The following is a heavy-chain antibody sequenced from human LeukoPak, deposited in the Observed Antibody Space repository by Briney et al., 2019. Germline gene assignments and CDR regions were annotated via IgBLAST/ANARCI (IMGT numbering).Heavy chain of an antibody. CDR1: SGSISSYY. CDR2: IYYSGST. Sequence: SETLSLTCTVSSGSISSYYWSWIRQPPGKGLEWIGYIYYSGSTNYNPSLKSRVTISVDTSKNQFSLKLSSVTAADTAVYYCAREWGYDSSGYFDYWGQGTLVTVSS. V-gene: IGHV4-59*01. D-gene: IGHD3-22*01. CDR3: AREWGYDSSGYFDY. J-gene: IGHJ4*02.